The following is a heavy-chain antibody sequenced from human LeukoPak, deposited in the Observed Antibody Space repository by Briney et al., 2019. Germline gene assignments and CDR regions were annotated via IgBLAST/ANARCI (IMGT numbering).Heavy chain of an antibody. CDR1: GNSFTNNW. CDR2: ISPENSET. J-gene: IGHJ4*02. V-gene: IGHV5-51*01. D-gene: IGHD2-2*01. Sequence: GESLKISCKGSGNSFTNNWIAWVRQMPGKGLEWMGIISPENSETHYSPAFQGQVTISVDRSITTAYLQWNSLKASDSAMYYCVKRRNNVYETSPWDPDYWGQGTLVTVSS. CDR3: VKRRNNVYETSPWDPDY.